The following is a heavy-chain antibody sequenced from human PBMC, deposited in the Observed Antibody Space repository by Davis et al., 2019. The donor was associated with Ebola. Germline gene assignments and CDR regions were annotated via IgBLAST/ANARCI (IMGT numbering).Heavy chain of an antibody. CDR2: ISAYNGNT. V-gene: IGHV1-18*01. J-gene: IGHJ4*02. CDR3: ARDQRRGGGYIAARKIDY. CDR1: GYTFTSYG. Sequence: ASVKVSCKASGYTFTSYGISWVRQAPGQELEWMGWISAYNGNTNYAQKLQGRVTMTTDTSTSTAYMELRSLRSDDTAVYYCARDQRRGGGYIAARKIDYWGQGTLVTVSS. D-gene: IGHD6-6*01.